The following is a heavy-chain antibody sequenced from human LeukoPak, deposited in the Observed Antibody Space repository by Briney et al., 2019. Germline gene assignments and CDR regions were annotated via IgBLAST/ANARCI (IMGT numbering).Heavy chain of an antibody. CDR2: IKSKTDGGTT. V-gene: IGHV3-15*01. J-gene: IGHJ5*02. CDR1: GFTFSSYG. CDR3: TTEAYGDYEALPYNWFDP. D-gene: IGHD4-17*01. Sequence: PGGSLRLSCAASGFTFSSYGMSWVRQAPGKGLEWVGRIKSKTDGGTTDYAAPVKGRFTISRDDSKNTLYLQMNSLKTEDTAVYYRTTEAYGDYEALPYNWFDPWGQGTLVTVSS.